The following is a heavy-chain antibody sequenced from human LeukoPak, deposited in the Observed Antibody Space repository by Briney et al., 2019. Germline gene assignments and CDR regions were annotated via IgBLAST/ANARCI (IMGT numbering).Heavy chain of an antibody. CDR2: ISAYNGNS. D-gene: IGHD2-2*01. CDR3: ARGQYQLLRRDPAKYYFDY. Sequence: ASVKVSCKASGYTFTSYGMSWVRQAPGKGLEWMGWISAYNGNSNYAQKLQGRVTMNTDTSTSTDYMELRSLRSDDTAVYYCARGQYQLLRRDPAKYYFDYWGQGTLVTVSS. V-gene: IGHV1-18*04. CDR1: GYTFTSYG. J-gene: IGHJ4*02.